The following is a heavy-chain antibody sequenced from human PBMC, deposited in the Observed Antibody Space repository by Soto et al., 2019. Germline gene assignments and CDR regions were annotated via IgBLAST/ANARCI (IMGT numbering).Heavy chain of an antibody. D-gene: IGHD3-16*01. J-gene: IGHJ3*02. CDR3: AGEKAIPPGGGGTEPLDI. CDR2: INPNGGSP. Sequence: QVQLVQSGAEVKKPGASVKISCEASGYSFTSQYVHWVRQAPGQGLEWMGIINPNGGSPTYAQKFRGRDHVPRAPPTSRVTMAVDSRSLGNPAGFVWAGEKAIPPGGGGTEPLDIWGQGTMVTVAS. CDR1: GYSFTSQY. V-gene: IGHV1-46*03.